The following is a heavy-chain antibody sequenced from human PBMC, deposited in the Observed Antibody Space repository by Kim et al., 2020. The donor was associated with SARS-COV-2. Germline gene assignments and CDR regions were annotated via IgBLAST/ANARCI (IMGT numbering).Heavy chain of an antibody. D-gene: IGHD3-10*01. CDR2: INHSGST. J-gene: IGHJ6*01. CDR3: SRAEGYGSGSYARYYYYY. Sequence: SETLSLTCAVYGGSFSGYYWSWIRQPPGKGLEWIGEINHSGSTNYNPSLKSRVTISVDTSKNQFSLKLSSVTAADTAVYYCSRAEGYGSGSYARYYYYY. V-gene: IGHV4-34*01. CDR1: GGSFSGYY.